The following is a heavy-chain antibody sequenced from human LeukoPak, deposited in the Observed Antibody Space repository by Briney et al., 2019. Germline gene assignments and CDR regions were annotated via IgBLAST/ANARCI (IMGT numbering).Heavy chain of an antibody. CDR3: ARGIRVATILDY. J-gene: IGHJ4*02. CDR1: GGSISSGGYS. V-gene: IGHV4-30-2*01. D-gene: IGHD5-12*01. Sequence: KPSQTLSLTCAVSGGSISSGGYSWSWIRQPPGKGLEWIGYIYHSGSTYYNPSLKSRVTISVDWSKNQFSLKLSSVTAADTAVYYCARGIRVATILDYWGQGTLVTVSS. CDR2: IYHSGST.